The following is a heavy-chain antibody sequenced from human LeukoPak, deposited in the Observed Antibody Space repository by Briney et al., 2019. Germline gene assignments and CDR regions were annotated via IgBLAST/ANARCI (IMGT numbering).Heavy chain of an antibody. Sequence: HPGGSLRLSCAASGFTFSSYAMSWVRQAPGKGLEWVANIKQDGSEKYYVDSVKGRFTISRDNAKNSLYLQMNSLRAEDTAVYYCARDYDYGDFYFDYWGQGTLVTVSS. CDR1: GFTFSSYA. V-gene: IGHV3-7*01. CDR3: ARDYDYGDFYFDY. CDR2: IKQDGSEK. J-gene: IGHJ4*02. D-gene: IGHD4-17*01.